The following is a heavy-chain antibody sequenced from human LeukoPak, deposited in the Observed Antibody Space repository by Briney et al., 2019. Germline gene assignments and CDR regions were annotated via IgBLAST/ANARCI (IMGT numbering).Heavy chain of an antibody. V-gene: IGHV3-23*01. J-gene: IGHJ4*02. D-gene: IGHD3-10*01. CDR3: AKDAVAPGSSGDYFDY. CDR1: GFTFSSYA. CDR2: ISGSGGST. Sequence: GGSLRLSCAASGFTFSSYAMSWVRQAPGKGLEWVSAISGSGGSTYYADSVKGRFTISRDDSKNTLSLQMKTLRAEDTAIYYCAKDAVAPGSSGDYFDYWGQGTLVTVSS.